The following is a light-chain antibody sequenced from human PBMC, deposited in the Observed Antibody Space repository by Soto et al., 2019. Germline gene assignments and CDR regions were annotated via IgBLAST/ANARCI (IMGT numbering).Light chain of an antibody. Sequence: QSVLTQPASVSGSPGQSITISCTGTSSDFGGFDYVSWYQHHPGKAPLLIIYEVTNRPSGVSNRYSGSKSGNTASLTISGLQAEDEAHYYCSSYTSTTTLVLFGGGTKLTVL. J-gene: IGLJ2*01. CDR3: SSYTSTTTLVL. CDR1: SSDFGGFDY. CDR2: EVT. V-gene: IGLV2-14*01.